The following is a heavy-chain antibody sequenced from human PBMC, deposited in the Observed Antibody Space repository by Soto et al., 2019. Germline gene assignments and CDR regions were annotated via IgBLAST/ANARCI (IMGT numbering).Heavy chain of an antibody. J-gene: IGHJ4*02. CDR2: IYYSGST. D-gene: IGHD3-22*01. V-gene: IGHV4-39*01. CDR3: ARHCDYYDSSAIRCYFDY. CDR1: GGSISSSSYY. Sequence: SETLSLTCTVSGGSISSSSYYWGWIRQPPGKGLEWIGSIYYSGSTYYNPSLKSRVTISVDTSKNQFSLKLSSVTAADTAVYYCARHCDYYDSSAIRCYFDYWGQGTLVTVSS.